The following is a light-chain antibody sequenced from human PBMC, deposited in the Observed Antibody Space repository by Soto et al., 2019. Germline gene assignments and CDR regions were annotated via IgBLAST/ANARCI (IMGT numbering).Light chain of an antibody. J-gene: IGKJ2*01. CDR3: QQYDTYPTT. CDR2: DAS. CDR1: QNINSW. V-gene: IGKV1-5*01. Sequence: DIQMTQSPATLSASVGDRVTITCRASQNINSWLAWYQHRPGEAPKLLIYDASSLESAVPSRFRGRGSGTEFTLTITNLQPADFATYYCQQYDTYPTTFGHGTKLEIK.